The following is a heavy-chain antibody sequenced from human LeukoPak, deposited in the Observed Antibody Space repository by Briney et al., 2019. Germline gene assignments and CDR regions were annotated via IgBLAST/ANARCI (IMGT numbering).Heavy chain of an antibody. CDR2: ISYDGSNK. J-gene: IGHJ4*02. V-gene: IGHV3-30*04. CDR1: GFTFSSYA. Sequence: GGSLRLSCAAFGFTFSSYAMHWVRQAPGKGLEWVAVISYDGSNKYYADSVKGRFTISRDNSKNTMYLQMNSLRAEDTAVYYCARRARGVCTTGNLDYWGQGTLFTVSS. D-gene: IGHD1-1*01. CDR3: ARRARGVCTTGNLDY.